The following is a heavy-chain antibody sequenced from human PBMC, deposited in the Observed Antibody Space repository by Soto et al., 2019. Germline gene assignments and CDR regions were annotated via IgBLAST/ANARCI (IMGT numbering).Heavy chain of an antibody. CDR3: ARAPYCTNGVCYNYYFDY. J-gene: IGHJ4*02. Sequence: GASVKVSCKASVYTFTSYDIKWVRQDTGQGLEWMGWMNPNSGNTGYAQKFQGRVTMTRNTSISTAYMELSSLRSEDTAVYYCARAPYCTNGVCYNYYFDYWGQGTLVTVSS. CDR1: VYTFTSYD. CDR2: MNPNSGNT. D-gene: IGHD2-8*01. V-gene: IGHV1-8*01.